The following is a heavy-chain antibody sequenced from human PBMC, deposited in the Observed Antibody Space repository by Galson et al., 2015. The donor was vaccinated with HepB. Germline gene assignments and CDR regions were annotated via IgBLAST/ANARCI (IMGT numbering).Heavy chain of an antibody. CDR1: GGTFSSYA. CDR2: IIPIFGTA. D-gene: IGHD2-2*01. V-gene: IGHV1-69*13. J-gene: IGHJ6*02. CDR3: ARGGYCSSTGCYEGRYYYGMDV. Sequence: SVKVSCKASGGTFSSYAISWGRQAPGQGLEWMGGIIPIFGTANYAQKFQGRVTITADESTSTAYMELSSLRSEDTAVYYCARGGYCSSTGCYEGRYYYGMDVWGQGTTVTVSS.